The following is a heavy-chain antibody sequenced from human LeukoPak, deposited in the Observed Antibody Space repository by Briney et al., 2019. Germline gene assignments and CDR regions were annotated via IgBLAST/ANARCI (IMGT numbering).Heavy chain of an antibody. D-gene: IGHD5-18*01. CDR1: GGTFSSYA. CDR3: ARGADTAMLDDYYYGMDV. J-gene: IGHJ6*02. Sequence: SVKVSCKASGGTFSSYAISWVRQAPGQGLEWMGRIIPILGIANYAQKFQGRVTITADKSTSTAYMEPSSLRSEDTAVYYCARGADTAMLDDYYYGMDVWGQGTTVTVSS. V-gene: IGHV1-69*04. CDR2: IIPILGIA.